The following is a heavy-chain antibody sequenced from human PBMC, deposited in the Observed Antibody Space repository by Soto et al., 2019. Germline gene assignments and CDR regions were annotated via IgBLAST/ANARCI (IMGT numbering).Heavy chain of an antibody. CDR1: GFSFFSYT. Sequence: XGSLRLSCSGAGFSFFSYTMTWVRQAPGKGLDWVSSISSGNKYIYYADSVKGRFTISRDNAKSSLFLQMNSLRADDTAVYYCTRSPRSITGTPTGGAQNDYWGQGALVTVSS. D-gene: IGHD1-7*01. CDR2: ISSGNKYI. CDR3: TRSPRSITGTPTGGAQNDY. J-gene: IGHJ4*02. V-gene: IGHV3-21*01.